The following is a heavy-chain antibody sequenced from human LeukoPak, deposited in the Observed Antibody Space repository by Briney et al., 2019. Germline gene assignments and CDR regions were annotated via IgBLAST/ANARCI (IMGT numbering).Heavy chain of an antibody. J-gene: IGHJ6*04. CDR3: ARDWVVLLWFGELSHGVDV. Sequence: PSETLSLTCTVSGGSISSGDYYWSWIRQPPGKGLGWIGYIYYSGSTYYNPSLKSRVTISVDTSKNQFSLKLSSVTAADTAVYYCARDWVVLLWFGELSHGVDVWGKGTTVTVSS. D-gene: IGHD3-10*01. V-gene: IGHV4-30-4*01. CDR2: IYYSGST. CDR1: GGSISSGDYY.